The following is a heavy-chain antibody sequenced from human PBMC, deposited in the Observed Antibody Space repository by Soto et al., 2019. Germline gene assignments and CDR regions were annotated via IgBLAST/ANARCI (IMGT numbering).Heavy chain of an antibody. CDR2: IYPGDSDT. V-gene: IGHV5-51*01. D-gene: IGHD2-2*01. CDR1: GYSFTIYC. CDR3: ARRGEYCSSTSCSYRMDV. Sequence: GESLKISGKGSGYSFTIYCIGWVLQMPWKGLEWMGIIYPGDSDTRYSPSFQGQVTISADKSISTAYLQWSSLKASDTAMYYCARRGEYCSSTSCSYRMDVWGQGTTVTVSS. J-gene: IGHJ6*02.